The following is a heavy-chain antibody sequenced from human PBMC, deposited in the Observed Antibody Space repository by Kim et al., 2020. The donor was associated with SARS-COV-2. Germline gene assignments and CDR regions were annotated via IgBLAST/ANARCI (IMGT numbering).Heavy chain of an antibody. J-gene: IGHJ4*02. D-gene: IGHD3-22*01. Sequence: SETLSLTCTVSGGSISTSSYYWGWIRQPPGKGLEWIGNIYYSGNSYYNSSLKSRVTIFLDTSKNQFTLKLSSVTAADTAVYYCARAVDYYDRSAYYYWGQGTLVPVSS. CDR1: GGSISTSSYY. CDR2: IYYSGNS. CDR3: ARAVDYYDRSAYYY. V-gene: IGHV4-39*01.